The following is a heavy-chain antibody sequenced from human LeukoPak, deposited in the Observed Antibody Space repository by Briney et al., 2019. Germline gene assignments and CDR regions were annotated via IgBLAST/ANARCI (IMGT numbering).Heavy chain of an antibody. CDR3: ASLVEASDLHDF. CDR2: INSDGNSV. D-gene: IGHD2-15*01. V-gene: IGHV3-74*01. J-gene: IGHJ4*02. Sequence: GGSLRLSCAVSGFTFSSHWMHWVRQPPGKGLAWVSRINSDGNSVSYADSVKGRFVIPRDNANSTLYLQMNSLRAEDTAVYYCASLVEASDLHDFWGQGALVTVSS. CDR1: GFTFSSHW.